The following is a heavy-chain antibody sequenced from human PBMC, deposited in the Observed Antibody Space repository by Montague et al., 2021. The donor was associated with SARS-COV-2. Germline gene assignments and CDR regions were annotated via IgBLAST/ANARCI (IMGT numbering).Heavy chain of an antibody. D-gene: IGHD2-21*02. CDR3: ARGGGDSADYYYYAMDV. CDR2: IYNNGST. CDR1: GGSFSGYY. V-gene: IGHV4-59*01. Sequence: SETLSLTCAVYGGSFSGYYWSWIRQPPGKGLQWIGYIYNNGSTNCNTSLKSRVTLSIDTSKNQFSLKLTSVTAADTAVYYCARGGGDSADYYYYAMDVWGQGTTVTVSS. J-gene: IGHJ6*02.